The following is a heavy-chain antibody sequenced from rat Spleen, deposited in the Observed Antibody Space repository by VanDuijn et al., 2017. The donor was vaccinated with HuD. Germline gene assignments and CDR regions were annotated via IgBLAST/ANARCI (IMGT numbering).Heavy chain of an antibody. J-gene: IGHJ2*01. CDR2: ITNTGRSV. CDR3: IRGGYFRY. V-gene: IGHV5-31*01. D-gene: IGHD4-4*01. CDR1: GFTFNNYW. Sequence: EVQLVESGGGLVQPGRSLKLSCVTSGFTFNNYWMTWIRQAPGKGLEWIASITNTGRSVHYPASVKGRFTISRDTAQNTLFLQMNSLRSEDTATYYCIRGGYFRYWGQGVMVTVSS.